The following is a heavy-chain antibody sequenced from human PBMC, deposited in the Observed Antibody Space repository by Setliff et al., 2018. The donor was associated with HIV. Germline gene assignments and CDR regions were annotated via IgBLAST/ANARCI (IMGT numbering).Heavy chain of an antibody. J-gene: IGHJ4*02. CDR3: ARVVGPHRFCGGDCDYFDF. V-gene: IGHV4-4*07. CDR2: IYPSGGT. Sequence: SETLSLTCNVSGDSLNTYYWSWIRQSGGKGLEWIGRIYPSGGTIYNPSLKSRVTMSVDTSKNQFSLKLSSVTAADTAVYYCARVVGPHRFCGGDCDYFDFWGQGTLVTVSS. CDR1: GDSLNTYY. D-gene: IGHD2-21*02.